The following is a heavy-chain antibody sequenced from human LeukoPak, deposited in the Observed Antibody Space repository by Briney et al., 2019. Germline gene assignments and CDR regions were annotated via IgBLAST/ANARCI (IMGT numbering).Heavy chain of an antibody. Sequence: SVKVSCKASGGTFSSYAISWVRQAPGQGPEWMGGIIPIFGTANYAQKFQGRVTITADESTSTAYMELSSLRSEDTAVYYCARDSLPHSYYYYGMDVWGQGTTVTVSS. CDR3: ARDSLPHSYYYYGMDV. CDR2: IIPIFGTA. CDR1: GGTFSSYA. J-gene: IGHJ6*02. V-gene: IGHV1-69*13.